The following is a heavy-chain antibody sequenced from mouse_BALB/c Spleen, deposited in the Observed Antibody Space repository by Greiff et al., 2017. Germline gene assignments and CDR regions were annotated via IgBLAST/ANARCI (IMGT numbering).Heavy chain of an antibody. CDR2: INPGSGGT. Sequence: QVQLQQSGAELVRPGTSVKVSCKASGYAFTNYLIEWVKQRPGQGLEWIGVINPGSGGTNYNEKFKGKATLTADKSSSTAYMQLSSLTSDDSAVYFCAREEYGNYDAMDYWGQGTSVTVSS. CDR3: AREEYGNYDAMDY. D-gene: IGHD2-10*02. J-gene: IGHJ4*01. CDR1: GYAFTNYL. V-gene: IGHV1-54*01.